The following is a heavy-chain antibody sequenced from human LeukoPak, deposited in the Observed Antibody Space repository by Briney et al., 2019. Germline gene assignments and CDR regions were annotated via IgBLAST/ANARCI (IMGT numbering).Heavy chain of an antibody. CDR3: AREHDMDV. Sequence: ASVKVSCKASGYTFTSYNLHWVRQDPGHGLEWMGVINTSGGSATYAQRFQGRVTMTRDTSTRTVYMEVSSLRSEDTAVYYCAREHDMDVWGQGTTVTVSS. V-gene: IGHV1-46*01. J-gene: IGHJ6*02. CDR2: INTSGGSA. CDR1: GYTFTSYN.